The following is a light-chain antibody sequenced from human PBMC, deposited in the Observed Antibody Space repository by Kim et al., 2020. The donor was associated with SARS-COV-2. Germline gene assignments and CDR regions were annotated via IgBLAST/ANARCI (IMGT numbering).Light chain of an antibody. CDR3: QQYGVAPPYT. CDR1: QSVCSHC. J-gene: IGKJ2*01. CDR2: SVS. V-gene: IGKV3-20*01. Sequence: SPGERATLSCRTRQSVCSHCLAWYQQRPGQAPRLLIYSVSTRATGIPDRISGSGSGTDFTLTISRLEPEDFAVYYCQQYGVAPPYTFGQGTKLEI.